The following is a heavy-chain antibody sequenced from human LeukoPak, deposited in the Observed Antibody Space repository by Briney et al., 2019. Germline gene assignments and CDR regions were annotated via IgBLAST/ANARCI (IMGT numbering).Heavy chain of an antibody. D-gene: IGHD4-17*01. CDR1: GFTFSSYE. J-gene: IGHJ4*02. CDR3: ASRDSGDYPYFDY. Sequence: PGGSLRLSCAASGFTFSSYEMNWVRQAPGKGLEWVSYVSSSGSTIYYADSVKGRFTISRDNSKNTLFLQMSSLRAEDTAVYFCASRDSGDYPYFDYWGQGALATVSS. V-gene: IGHV3-48*03. CDR2: VSSSGSTI.